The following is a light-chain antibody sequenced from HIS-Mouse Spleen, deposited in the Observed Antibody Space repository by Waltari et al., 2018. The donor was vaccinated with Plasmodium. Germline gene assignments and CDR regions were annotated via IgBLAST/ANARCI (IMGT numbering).Light chain of an antibody. Sequence: AIRMTQSPSSFSASPGARVTTTCRASQGISSYLAWYQQKPGKAPKLLIYAASTLQSGVPSRFSGSGSGTDFTLTISCLQSEDFATYYCQQYYSYLLTFGGGTKVEIK. CDR1: QGISSY. J-gene: IGKJ4*01. CDR3: QQYYSYLLT. V-gene: IGKV1-8*01. CDR2: AAS.